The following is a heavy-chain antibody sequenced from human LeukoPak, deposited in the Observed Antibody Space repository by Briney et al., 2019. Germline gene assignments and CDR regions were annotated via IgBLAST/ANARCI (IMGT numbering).Heavy chain of an antibody. CDR2: INSDGSDI. Sequence: PGGSLRLSCAASVFIFSNYYMHWVRQPPGKGLVWVSHINSDGSDINYADSVKGRFTISRDNAKNTLYLQMNSLRVEDTALYYCGRGKSPAAVDDWGQGTLVTVPS. CDR1: VFIFSNYY. D-gene: IGHD2-2*01. CDR3: GRGKSPAAVDD. V-gene: IGHV3-74*01. J-gene: IGHJ4*02.